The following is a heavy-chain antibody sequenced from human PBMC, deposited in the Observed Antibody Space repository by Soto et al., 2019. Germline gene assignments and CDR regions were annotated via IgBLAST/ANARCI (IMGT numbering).Heavy chain of an antibody. Sequence: EVQLLESGGGLVQPGGSLRLSCAASGFTFSSYAMSWVRQAPGKGLEWVSAISGSGGSTYYADSVKGRFTISRDNSKNTLYLKMNSVLAVDTVVHYCAEKLMESWLAVDWGLGTLVTVTS. D-gene: IGHD3-9*01. V-gene: IGHV3-23*01. J-gene: IGHJ4*02. CDR1: GFTFSSYA. CDR3: AEKLMESWLAVD. CDR2: ISGSGGST.